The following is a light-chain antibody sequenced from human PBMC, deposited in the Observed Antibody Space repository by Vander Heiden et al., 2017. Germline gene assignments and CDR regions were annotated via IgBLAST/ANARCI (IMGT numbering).Light chain of an antibody. CDR3: QVWDNTSDHWV. Sequence: SYVLAQLPSVSVAPGQTAMITCGGNSSGTKSVHCYQQKPGQAPVLVIYYDYDRPPGIPERFSGSNSGNTATLTISRVEAGDEADYYCQVWDNTSDHWVFGGGTKLAVL. CDR1: SSGTKS. V-gene: IGLV3-21*04. CDR2: YDY. J-gene: IGLJ3*02.